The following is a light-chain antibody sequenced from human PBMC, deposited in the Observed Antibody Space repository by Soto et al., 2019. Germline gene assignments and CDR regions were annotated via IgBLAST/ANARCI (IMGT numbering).Light chain of an antibody. CDR3: QSYDSSLSGVV. CDR2: GNS. CDR1: SSNIGAGYD. V-gene: IGLV1-40*01. Sequence: QPVLTQPPSVSGAQGQRVTISCTGSSSNIGAGYDVHWYQQLPGTAPKLLIYGNSNRPSGVPDRFSGYKTGTSASLAITGLQAEDEADYYCQSYDSSLSGVVFGGGTKLTVL. J-gene: IGLJ2*01.